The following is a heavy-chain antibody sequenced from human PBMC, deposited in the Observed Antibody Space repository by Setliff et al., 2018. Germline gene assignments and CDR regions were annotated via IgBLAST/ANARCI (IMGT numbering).Heavy chain of an antibody. CDR2: IYYTGIT. Sequence: PSETLSLTCTVSGDSINSYPYYWGWIRQPPGKGLEWIGNIYYTGITYYNPSLKSRVTISVDTSKNHFSLKLTSVTAADTAVYYCARASVVHAIAVGYWGQGTLVTVSS. J-gene: IGHJ4*02. CDR3: ARASVVHAIAVGY. D-gene: IGHD2-15*01. V-gene: IGHV4-39*02. CDR1: GDSINSYPYY.